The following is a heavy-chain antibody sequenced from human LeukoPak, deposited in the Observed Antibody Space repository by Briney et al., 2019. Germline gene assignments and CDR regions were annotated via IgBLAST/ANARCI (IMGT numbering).Heavy chain of an antibody. CDR2: INPNSGGT. CDR3: ARVDYYDSSGYRYFQH. CDR1: GYTFTSYG. D-gene: IGHD3-22*01. J-gene: IGHJ1*01. V-gene: IGHV1-2*02. Sequence: ASVKVSCKASGYTFTSYGISWVRQAPGQGLEWMGWINPNSGGTNYAQKFQGRVTMTRDTSISTAYMELSRLRSDDTAVYYCARVDYYDSSGYRYFQHWGQGTLATVSS.